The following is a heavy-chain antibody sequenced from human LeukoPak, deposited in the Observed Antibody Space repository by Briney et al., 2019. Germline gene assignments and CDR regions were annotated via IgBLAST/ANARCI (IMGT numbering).Heavy chain of an antibody. J-gene: IGHJ3*02. CDR3: ARSAGRTYPDAFDI. D-gene: IGHD1-1*01. V-gene: IGHV3-23*01. CDR2: ISGSGGDS. CDR1: GSIFANYA. Sequence: GGSLRLSCTTSGSIFANYAMAWVRQSPGKGLEWVSTISGSGGDSYYADSVRGRFTISRDNSKNTLFLQMNSLRAEDTAVYYCARSAGRTYPDAFDIWGQGTMVTVSS.